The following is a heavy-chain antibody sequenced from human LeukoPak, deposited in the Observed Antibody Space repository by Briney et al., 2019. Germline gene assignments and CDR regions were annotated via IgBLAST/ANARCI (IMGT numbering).Heavy chain of an antibody. CDR2: IRSKANNYAT. D-gene: IGHD3-16*02. J-gene: IGHJ4*02. Sequence: GGSLRLSCAASGFTFSGSAMHWVRQASGKGLEWVGRIRSKANNYATLYGVSVKGRFIISRDDSRNTTYLQMNSLTTEDTAVYYCTRGLTFGGVIVIPTWGQGTLVTVSS. CDR1: GFTFSGSA. V-gene: IGHV3-73*01. CDR3: TRGLTFGGVIVIPT.